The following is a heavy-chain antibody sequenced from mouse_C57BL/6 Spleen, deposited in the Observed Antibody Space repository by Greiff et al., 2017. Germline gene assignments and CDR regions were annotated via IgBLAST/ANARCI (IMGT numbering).Heavy chain of an antibody. D-gene: IGHD1-1*01. CDR1: GYTFTSYW. V-gene: IGHV1-55*01. J-gene: IGHJ2*01. CDR2: IYPGSGST. Sequence: QVQLKQPGAELVKPGASVKMSCKASGYTFTSYWITWVKQRPGQGLEWIGDIYPGSGSTNYNEKFQSKATLTVDTSSSTAYMQLSSLTSEDSAVYYCARSITTVVAKNYYFDYWGQGTTLTVSS. CDR3: ARSITTVVAKNYYFDY.